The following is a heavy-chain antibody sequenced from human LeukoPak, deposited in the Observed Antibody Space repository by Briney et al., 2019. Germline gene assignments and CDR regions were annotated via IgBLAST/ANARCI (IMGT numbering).Heavy chain of an antibody. CDR2: INPNSGAT. D-gene: IGHD1-26*01. CDR1: GYTFTGYY. J-gene: IGHJ4*02. Sequence: ASVKVSCKASGYTFTGYYMHWVRQAPGQGLEWMGRINPNSGATNYAQKFQGRVTMTRDTSISTAYMELSRLRSDDTAVYYCAIYSGGRGYFDYWGQGTLVTVSS. CDR3: AIYSGGRGYFDY. V-gene: IGHV1-2*06.